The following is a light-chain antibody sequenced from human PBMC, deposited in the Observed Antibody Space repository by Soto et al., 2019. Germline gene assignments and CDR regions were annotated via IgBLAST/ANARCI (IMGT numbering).Light chain of an antibody. J-gene: IGKJ2*01. CDR2: GAS. CDR1: RSVSSN. CDR3: QQYNNWPHS. V-gene: IGKV3-15*01. Sequence: EIVMTQSPATLSLSPGQRATLSCRASRSVSSNLDWYQQILGQAPRLLISGASTRATGIPARFTGSGSGTEFTLAISSLQSEDFAVYYCQQYNNWPHSFGQGTKVDIK.